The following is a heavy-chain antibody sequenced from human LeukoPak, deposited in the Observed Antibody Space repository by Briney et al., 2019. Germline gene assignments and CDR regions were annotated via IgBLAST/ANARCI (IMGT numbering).Heavy chain of an antibody. V-gene: IGHV1-2*02. CDR1: EYTLSGHY. Sequence: GASVKVSCKASEYTLSGHYMHWVRQAPGQGLEWMGWTNPNSGGTIYVQNFQGRVTMTRDTSGTTVYMDLSSLRSDDTAVYYCARELSMVGGVPGGGFQHWGQGTLVIVSS. D-gene: IGHD3-10*01. J-gene: IGHJ1*01. CDR3: ARELSMVGGVPGGGFQH. CDR2: TNPNSGGT.